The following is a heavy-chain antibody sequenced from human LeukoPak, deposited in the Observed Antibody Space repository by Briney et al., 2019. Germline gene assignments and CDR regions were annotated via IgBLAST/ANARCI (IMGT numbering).Heavy chain of an antibody. CDR2: MRYDGTNK. D-gene: IGHD3-16*01. Sequence: GGSLRLSCAASGFTFSSYGIHWVRQAPGKGLEWVAYMRYDGTNKYYGDSVKGRFTISRDNSQNTLYLQMNSLRAEDTAVYYCAKIAYYGADDFDIWGQGTMVTVSS. J-gene: IGHJ3*02. CDR3: AKIAYYGADDFDI. V-gene: IGHV3-30*02. CDR1: GFTFSSYG.